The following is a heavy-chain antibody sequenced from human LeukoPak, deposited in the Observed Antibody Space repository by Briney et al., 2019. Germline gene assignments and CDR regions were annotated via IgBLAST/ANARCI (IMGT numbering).Heavy chain of an antibody. CDR3: GRSDHYYYYLDV. V-gene: IGHV1-2*02. CDR2: LNPNSGET. Sequence: ASVKVSCKASGYSFTGYHMHWVRQAPGQGLEWMGWLNPNSGETNSAQKFQGRVTMTRDTSIRTVYMELSRLRSDDTAVYFCGRSDHYYYYLDVWGKGTTVTVSS. CDR1: GYSFTGYH. J-gene: IGHJ6*03.